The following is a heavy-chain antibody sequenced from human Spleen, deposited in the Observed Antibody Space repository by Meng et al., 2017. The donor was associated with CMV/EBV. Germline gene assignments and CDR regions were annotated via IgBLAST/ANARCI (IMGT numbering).Heavy chain of an antibody. Sequence: SGFSFRNYVMHWVRQAPGKGLEWVSVTSYDGSNKYYADSVKGRFTISRDNSNNTLYLQMNSLRAEDTAVYYCARGGYDYVWGSYIDYWGQGALVTVSS. CDR1: GFSFRNYV. CDR2: TSYDGSNK. J-gene: IGHJ4*02. V-gene: IGHV3-30*04. D-gene: IGHD3-16*01. CDR3: ARGGYDYVWGSYIDY.